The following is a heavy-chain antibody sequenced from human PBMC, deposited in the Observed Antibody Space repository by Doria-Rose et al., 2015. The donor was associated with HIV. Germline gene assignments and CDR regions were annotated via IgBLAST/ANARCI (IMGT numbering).Heavy chain of an antibody. CDR3: ARARNYGFPHFFDF. V-gene: IGHV4-30-4*01. CDR2: ISSSGTT. Sequence: QVQLQESGPGLVRPSQTLSLTCTVLGDSISSGDSFWSWIRQPPGKGPEWIGYISSSGTTDYYPSLRGRLTISLDASKTQFSMNLNSVTAADTAVYYCARARNYGFPHFFDFWGQGTLVTASS. CDR1: GDSISSGDSF. D-gene: IGHD3-10*01. J-gene: IGHJ4*02.